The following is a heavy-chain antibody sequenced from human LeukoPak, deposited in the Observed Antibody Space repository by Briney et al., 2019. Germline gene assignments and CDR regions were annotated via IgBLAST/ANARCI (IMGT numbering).Heavy chain of an antibody. Sequence: PSETLSLTCTVSGGSISSSSYYWGWIRQPPGKGLEWIGSIYYGGSTYYNPSLKSRVTVSVDTSKNQFSLKLSSVTAADTAVYYCARHFVGIRVHDYWGQGTLVTVSS. D-gene: IGHD1-1*01. CDR1: GGSISSSSYY. J-gene: IGHJ4*02. CDR3: ARHFVGIRVHDY. V-gene: IGHV4-39*01. CDR2: IYYGGST.